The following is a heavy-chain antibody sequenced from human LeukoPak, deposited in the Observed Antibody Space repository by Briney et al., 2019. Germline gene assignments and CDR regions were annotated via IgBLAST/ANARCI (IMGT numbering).Heavy chain of an antibody. D-gene: IGHD3-9*01. CDR3: ARVFGYFDWLLPAYYFDY. J-gene: IGHJ4*02. CDR2: IYHSGST. CDR1: GGSISSSNW. Sequence: SETLSLTCAVSGGSISSSNWWSWVRQPPGKGLEWIGEIYHSGSTNYNPSLKSRVTISVDTSKNQFSLKLSSVTAADTAVYYCARVFGYFDWLLPAYYFDYWGQGTLVTVSS. V-gene: IGHV4-4*02.